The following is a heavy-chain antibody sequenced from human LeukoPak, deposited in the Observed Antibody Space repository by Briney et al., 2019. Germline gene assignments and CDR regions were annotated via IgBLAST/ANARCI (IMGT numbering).Heavy chain of an antibody. CDR2: IIPIFGTA. V-gene: IGHV1-69*13. CDR3: ASATELGYCLGGSCYVSPPIYQFDP. J-gene: IGHJ5*02. CDR1: GGTFTSYA. Sequence: SVKVSCKASGGTFTSYAISWVRQAPGQGLEWMGGIIPIFGTANYAQKFQGRVTITADESTSTAYMELSSLRSEDTAVYYCASATELGYCLGGSCYVSPPIYQFDPWGEGTLVTVSS. D-gene: IGHD2-15*01.